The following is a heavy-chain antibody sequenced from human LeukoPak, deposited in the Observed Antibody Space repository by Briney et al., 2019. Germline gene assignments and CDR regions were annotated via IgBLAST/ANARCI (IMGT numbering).Heavy chain of an antibody. CDR3: ARDAYYASGSYSRAGS. CDR1: GFTFSSYG. D-gene: IGHD3-10*01. CDR2: ICYDGSNK. V-gene: IGHV3-33*08. J-gene: IGHJ5*02. Sequence: GGSLRLSCAASGFTFSSYGMHWVRQAPGKGLEGVAGICYDGSNKYYADSVKGRFTISRDNAKNTLYLQMNSLRAEDTAVYYCARDAYYASGSYSRAGSWGERTLVTVSP.